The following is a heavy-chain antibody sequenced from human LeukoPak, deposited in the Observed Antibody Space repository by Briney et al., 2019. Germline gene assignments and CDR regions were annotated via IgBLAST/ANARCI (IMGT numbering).Heavy chain of an antibody. V-gene: IGHV1-8*01. Sequence: ASVKVSCKASGYTFTSYDINWVRQATGQGLEWMGWMNPNSGNTGYAQKFQGRVTMTRNTSISTAYMELSSPRSEDTAVYYCAREGSSSLDDAFDIWGQGTMVTVSS. CDR3: AREGSSSLDDAFDI. CDR1: GYTFTSYD. D-gene: IGHD6-13*01. J-gene: IGHJ3*02. CDR2: MNPNSGNT.